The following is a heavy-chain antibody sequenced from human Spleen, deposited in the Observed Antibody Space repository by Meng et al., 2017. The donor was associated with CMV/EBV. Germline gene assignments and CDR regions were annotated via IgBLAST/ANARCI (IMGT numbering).Heavy chain of an antibody. D-gene: IGHD3-22*01. V-gene: IGHV3-23*01. CDR3: GFEGYYDSSGYYYPPGDY. J-gene: IGHJ4*02. CDR1: GFTFSSYA. Sequence: GGSLRLSCAASGFTFSSYAMSWVRQAPGKGLEWVSAISGSGGSTYYADSVKGRYTISRDNAKNSLYLQMNSLRAEDTAVYYCGFEGYYDSSGYYYPPGDYWGQGTLVTVSS. CDR2: ISGSGGST.